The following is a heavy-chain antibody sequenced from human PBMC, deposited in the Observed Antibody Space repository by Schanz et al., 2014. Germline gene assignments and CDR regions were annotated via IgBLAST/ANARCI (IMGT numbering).Heavy chain of an antibody. CDR1: GFTFSSYG. J-gene: IGHJ4*02. CDR2: MSYDGSIK. V-gene: IGHV3-33*06. CDR3: AKQIHYDILTVTRN. D-gene: IGHD3-9*01. Sequence: QVQLVESGGGLVKPGGSLRLSCAASGFTFSSYGMHWVRQAPGKGLEWVAAMSYDGSIKYYGDSVKGRFTISRDNSKNTLYLQMNSLRAEDTAVYYCAKQIHYDILTVTRNWGQGTLVTVSS.